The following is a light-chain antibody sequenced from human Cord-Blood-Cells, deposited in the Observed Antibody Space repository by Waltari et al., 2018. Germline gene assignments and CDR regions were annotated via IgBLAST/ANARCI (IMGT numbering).Light chain of an antibody. CDR2: DVS. J-gene: IGLJ2*01. CDR1: SSDVGGYNY. V-gene: IGLV2-11*01. CDR3: CSYAGSYTFV. Sequence: QSALTQPRSVSGSPGQSVTISCPGTSSDVGGYNYLSWYQQHPGKAPKLMIYDVSKRPSGVPDRFSGSKSGNTASLTISGLQAEDEADYYCCSYAGSYTFVFGGGTKLTVL.